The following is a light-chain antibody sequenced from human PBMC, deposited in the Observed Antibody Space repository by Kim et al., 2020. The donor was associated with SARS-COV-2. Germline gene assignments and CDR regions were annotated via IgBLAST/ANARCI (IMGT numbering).Light chain of an antibody. V-gene: IGLV3-1*01. CDR3: QAWDSNTGV. Sequence: SYELTQPPSVSVSPGQTASITCPGDKLGDKFACWFQQKPGQSPVLVIYQDNKRPSGIPERFSGSNSGNTATLTISGTQAMDEADYYCQAWDSNTGVFGTGTKVTVL. J-gene: IGLJ1*01. CDR1: KLGDKF. CDR2: QDN.